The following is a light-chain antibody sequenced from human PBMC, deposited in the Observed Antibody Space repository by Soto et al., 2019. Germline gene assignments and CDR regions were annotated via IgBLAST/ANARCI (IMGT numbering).Light chain of an antibody. CDR2: RNN. CDR1: SSNIGINS. CDR3: AAWDGSLSGRV. V-gene: IGLV1-47*01. Sequence: QSVLTQPPSVSAAPGQKVTISCSGGSSNIGINSVYWYQQLPGTAPKLLVYRNNQRPSGVSDRFSVSKSGTSASLAISGLRSEDEADYYCAAWDGSLSGRVFGGGTKVTVL. J-gene: IGLJ3*02.